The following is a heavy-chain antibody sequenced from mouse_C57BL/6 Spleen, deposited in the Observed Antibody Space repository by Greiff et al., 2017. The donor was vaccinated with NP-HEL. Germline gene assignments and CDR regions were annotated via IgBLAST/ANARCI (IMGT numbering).Heavy chain of an antibody. CDR2: IYPGSGST. Sequence: QVQLQQPGAELVKPGASVKMSCKASGYTFTSYWITWVKQRPGQGLEWIGDIYPGSGSTNYNEKFKSKATLTVDTSSSTAYMQLSSLTSEDSAVYYCAREGIYYYGSSLAWFAYWGQGTLVTVSA. V-gene: IGHV1-55*01. D-gene: IGHD1-1*01. J-gene: IGHJ3*01. CDR1: GYTFTSYW. CDR3: AREGIYYYGSSLAWFAY.